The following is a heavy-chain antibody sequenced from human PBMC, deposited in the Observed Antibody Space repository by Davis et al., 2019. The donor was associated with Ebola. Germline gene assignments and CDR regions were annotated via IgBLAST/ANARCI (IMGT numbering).Heavy chain of an antibody. Sequence: SVKVSCKASGYTFTGYYMHWVRQAPGQGLEWMGGIIPIFGTANYAQKFQGRVTITADESTSTAYMELSSLRSEDTAVYYCASMIPPYGSGSVYYYGMDVWGQGTTVTVSS. CDR3: ASMIPPYGSGSVYYYGMDV. CDR1: GYTFTGYY. J-gene: IGHJ6*02. D-gene: IGHD3-10*01. V-gene: IGHV1-69*13. CDR2: IIPIFGTA.